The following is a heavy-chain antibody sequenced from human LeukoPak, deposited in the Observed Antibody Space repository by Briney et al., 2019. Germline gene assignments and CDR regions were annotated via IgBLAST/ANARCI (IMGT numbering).Heavy chain of an antibody. V-gene: IGHV1-2*02. D-gene: IGHD3-22*01. CDR2: INPNSGGT. Sequence: ASVKVSCKASGYTFTGYYMHWVRQAPGQGLEWMGWINPNSGGTNYAQKFQGRVTMTRDTSISTAYMELSRLRSDDTAVYYCARAMIVGVNWFDPWGQGPLVTVSS. J-gene: IGHJ5*02. CDR3: ARAMIVGVNWFDP. CDR1: GYTFTGYY.